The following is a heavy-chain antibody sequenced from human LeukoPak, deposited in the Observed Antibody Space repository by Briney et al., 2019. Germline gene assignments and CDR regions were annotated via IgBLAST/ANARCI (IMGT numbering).Heavy chain of an antibody. D-gene: IGHD3-3*01. Sequence: PGGSLRLSCAASGFTFSDYYMTWFRQAPGKGLEWVSYISSSGSTIYYADSVKGRFTISRDNAKNSLYLQMNSLRAEDTAVYYCARVPDYDFWSGYLCYFDYWGQGALVTVSS. CDR3: ARVPDYDFWSGYLCYFDY. CDR1: GFTFSDYY. CDR2: ISSSGSTI. V-gene: IGHV3-11*04. J-gene: IGHJ4*02.